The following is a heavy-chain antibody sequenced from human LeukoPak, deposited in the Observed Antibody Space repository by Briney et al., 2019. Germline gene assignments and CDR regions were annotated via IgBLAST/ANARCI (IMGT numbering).Heavy chain of an antibody. CDR2: ISAYNGNT. V-gene: IGHV1-18*01. CDR1: GYTFTSYG. J-gene: IGHJ6*02. D-gene: IGHD5-12*01. CDR3: ARDRGYSCYDYYYYGMDV. Sequence: GASVKVSCKASGYTFTSYGISWVRQAPGQGLEWMGWISAYNGNTNYAQKLQGRVTMTTDTSTSTAYMELSSLRSDDTAVYYCARDRGYSCYDYYYYGMDVWGQGTTVTVSS.